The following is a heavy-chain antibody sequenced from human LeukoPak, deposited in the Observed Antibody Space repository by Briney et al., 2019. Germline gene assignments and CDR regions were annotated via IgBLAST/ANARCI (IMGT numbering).Heavy chain of an antibody. Sequence: GGSLRLSCAASGFTFSSYAMSWVRQAPGKGLEWVSAISGSGGSTYYADSVKGRFTISRDNSKNTLYLQMDSLRAEDTAVYYCARGAAYYDFWSGYEKDFWFDPWGQGTLVTVSS. CDR1: GFTFSSYA. V-gene: IGHV3-23*01. CDR2: ISGSGGST. J-gene: IGHJ5*02. CDR3: ARGAAYYDFWSGYEKDFWFDP. D-gene: IGHD3-3*01.